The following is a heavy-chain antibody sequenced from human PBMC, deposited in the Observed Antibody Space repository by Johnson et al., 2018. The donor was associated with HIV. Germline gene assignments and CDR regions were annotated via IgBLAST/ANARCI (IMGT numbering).Heavy chain of an antibody. CDR3: ASSALGIMGALDI. Sequence: QVQLVESGGGVVQPGGSLRLSCAASGFTFSSYGMHWVRQTPGKGLEWVTFIRYDGSNKYYADSVKGKFTISRDNSKNTLYLQMGSLRAEDMAVYYCASSALGIMGALDIWGQGTMVTVSS. CDR1: GFTFSSYG. J-gene: IGHJ3*02. CDR2: IRYDGSNK. V-gene: IGHV3-30*02. D-gene: IGHD7-27*01.